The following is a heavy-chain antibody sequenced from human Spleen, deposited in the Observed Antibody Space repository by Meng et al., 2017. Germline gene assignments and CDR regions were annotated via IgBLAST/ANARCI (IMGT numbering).Heavy chain of an antibody. D-gene: IGHD5-24*01. CDR3: ARNYDY. J-gene: IGHJ4*02. CDR1: GGSVSSGSHF. V-gene: IGHV4-61*01. Sequence: QVQRQESGPGLVRPSETLSLTCTVSGGSVSSGSHFWSWIRQPPGRGLEWIAYIYYSGGTNYNPSLKSRVTISIDASKNQFSLKMNSVTAADTAVYYCARNYDYWGQGTLVTVSS. CDR2: IYYSGGT.